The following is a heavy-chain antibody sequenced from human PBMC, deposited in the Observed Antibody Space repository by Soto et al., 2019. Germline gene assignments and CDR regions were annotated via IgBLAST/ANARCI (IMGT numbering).Heavy chain of an antibody. J-gene: IGHJ4*02. CDR1: GGSISSGDYY. CDR2: IYYSGST. Sequence: SETLSLTCTVSGGSISSGDYYWSWIRQPPGKGLEWIGYIYYSGSTYYNPSLKSRVTISVDTSKNQFSLKLSSVTAADTAVYHCARGSYYYDNSDYYHYWSQGTLVTVSS. V-gene: IGHV4-30-4*01. D-gene: IGHD3-22*01. CDR3: ARGSYYYDNSDYYHY.